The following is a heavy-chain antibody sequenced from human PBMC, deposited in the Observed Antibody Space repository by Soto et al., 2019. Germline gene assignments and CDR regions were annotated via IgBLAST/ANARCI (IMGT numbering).Heavy chain of an antibody. CDR2: MNPNSGNT. CDR3: ARATLGVAGLVDY. J-gene: IGHJ4*02. CDR1: GYTFTGYD. D-gene: IGHD6-19*01. Sequence: ASVKVSCKASGYTFTGYDINWVRQATGQGLEWMGWMNPNSGNTGSAQKFQGRVTMTRDTSITTAYMELSSLRSEDTAVYYCARATLGVAGLVDYWGQGTLVTVSS. V-gene: IGHV1-8*01.